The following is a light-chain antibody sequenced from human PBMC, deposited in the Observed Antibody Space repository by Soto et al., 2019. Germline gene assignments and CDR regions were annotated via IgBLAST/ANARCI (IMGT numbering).Light chain of an antibody. CDR2: GAS. J-gene: IGKJ2*01. CDR3: QQYGSSPPNT. Sequence: EIVLTQSPGTLSLSPGERATLSYRASQSVSSSYLAWYQQKPGQAPRLLIYGASSRATGIPDRFSGSGSGTDLTLTISRLEPEDFAVYYCQQYGSSPPNTFGQGTKLEIK. V-gene: IGKV3-20*01. CDR1: QSVSSSY.